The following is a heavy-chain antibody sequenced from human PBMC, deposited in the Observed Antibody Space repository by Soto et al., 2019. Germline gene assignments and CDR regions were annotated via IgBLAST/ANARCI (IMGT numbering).Heavy chain of an antibody. D-gene: IGHD7-27*01. CDR1: GCSISNYY. CDR2: IYYNGIT. J-gene: IGHJ4*02. CDR3: TRANWYSEY. V-gene: IGHV4-59*01. Sequence: QVQLQESGPGLVKPSETLSLTCSVSGCSISNYYWSWIRQPPGKGLEWIGYIYYNGITNYNPSIKSRVTMSVDTSRNQISLKLTTVTAADTAVYYCTRANWYSEYWGQGTLVTVSS.